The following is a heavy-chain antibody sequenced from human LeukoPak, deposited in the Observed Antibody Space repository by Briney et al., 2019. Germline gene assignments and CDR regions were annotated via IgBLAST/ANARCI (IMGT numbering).Heavy chain of an antibody. Sequence: GGSLRLSCAASGFTFSSCEMNWVRQAPGKGLECVSYISSSGSIIFYADSVKGRFTISRDNTKNSLYLQMNSLRAEDTAVYYCARDKGRYGLDVWGQGTTVTVSS. CDR1: GFTFSSCE. V-gene: IGHV3-48*03. CDR2: ISSSGSII. D-gene: IGHD3-10*01. CDR3: ARDKGRYGLDV. J-gene: IGHJ6*02.